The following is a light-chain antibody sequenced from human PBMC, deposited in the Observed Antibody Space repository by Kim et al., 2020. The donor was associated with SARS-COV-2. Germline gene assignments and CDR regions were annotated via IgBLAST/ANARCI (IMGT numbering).Light chain of an antibody. V-gene: IGKV4-1*01. CDR1: QSVLYSPNNKNY. CDR3: QQYYSAPYT. Sequence: RATIKGRSSQSVLYSPNNKNYLAWYQQKPGQPPKLLIYWASTRESGVPDRFSGSGSGTDFTLTISSLQAEDVAVYYCQQYYSAPYTFGQGTKLEI. J-gene: IGKJ2*01. CDR2: WAS.